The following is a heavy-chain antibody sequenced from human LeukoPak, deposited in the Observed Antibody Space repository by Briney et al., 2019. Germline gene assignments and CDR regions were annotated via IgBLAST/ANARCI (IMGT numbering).Heavy chain of an antibody. D-gene: IGHD7-27*01. CDR3: ARGKLGIHFDY. CDR2: IYYSGST. CDR1: GGSISSYY. V-gene: IGHV4-59*08. Sequence: SETLSLTCTVSGGSISSYYWSWIRQPPGKGLEWIGYIYYSGSTNYNPSLKSRVTISVDTSKNQFSLKLSSVTAADTAVYYCARGKLGIHFDYWGQGTLVTVSS. J-gene: IGHJ4*02.